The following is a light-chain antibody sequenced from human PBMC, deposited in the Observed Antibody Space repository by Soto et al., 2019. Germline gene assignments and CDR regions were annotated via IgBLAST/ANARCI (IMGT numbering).Light chain of an antibody. V-gene: IGKV1-9*01. Sequence: DIQLTQSPSFLSASVGDRVTITCRASQGISSYLAWYQQKPGKAPKVLIYTASTLQSGVPSRFSGSRSGTEFTLTISSLQPEDFATYYCQQLTTYPLTFGGGTKVEIK. CDR3: QQLTTYPLT. J-gene: IGKJ4*01. CDR1: QGISSY. CDR2: TAS.